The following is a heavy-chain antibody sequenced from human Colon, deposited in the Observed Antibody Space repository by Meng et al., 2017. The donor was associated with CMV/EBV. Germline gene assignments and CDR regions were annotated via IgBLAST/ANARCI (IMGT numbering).Heavy chain of an antibody. V-gene: IGHV1-18*01. CDR2: ITTDKGKT. J-gene: IGHJ5*02. Sequence: ASVKVSCKTSGYNFASYGITWVRQAPGQGLEWMGWITTDKGKTNYAQKFQGRVTMTTDTSTNTTYMELRSLRSEDTAVYYCAAVVPAAISWFDPWGQGTLVTVSS. CDR1: GYNFASYG. D-gene: IGHD2-2*02. CDR3: AAVVPAAISWFDP.